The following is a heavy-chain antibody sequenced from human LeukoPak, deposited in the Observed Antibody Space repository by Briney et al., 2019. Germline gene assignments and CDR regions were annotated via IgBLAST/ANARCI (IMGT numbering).Heavy chain of an antibody. CDR3: ARKYYDFWSGSPFMDV. Sequence: SETLSLTCVVYGGSFSGYYWSWIRQSPGKGLEWIGEINHSGSTNYNPSLKSRVTISVDTSKNQFSLKLSSVTAADTAVYYCARKYYDFWSGSPFMDVWGKGTTVTVSS. CDR2: INHSGST. D-gene: IGHD3-3*01. V-gene: IGHV4-34*01. J-gene: IGHJ6*04. CDR1: GGSFSGYY.